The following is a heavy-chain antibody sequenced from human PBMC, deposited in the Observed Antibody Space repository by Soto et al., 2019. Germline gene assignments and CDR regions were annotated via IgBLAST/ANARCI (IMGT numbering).Heavy chain of an antibody. J-gene: IGHJ4*02. CDR1: GFIFSDYY. D-gene: IGHD3-10*01. V-gene: IGHV3-72*01. CDR2: IVNKANSHAT. CDR3: VREYYYAFDV. Sequence: GGSLRLSCAASGFIFSDYYMDWVRQAPGKGLEWVGRIVNKANSHATYYAESVKGRFTISRDDSQNSLFLQVSALKTEDTAVYYCVREYYYAFDVWGQGTLVTVSS.